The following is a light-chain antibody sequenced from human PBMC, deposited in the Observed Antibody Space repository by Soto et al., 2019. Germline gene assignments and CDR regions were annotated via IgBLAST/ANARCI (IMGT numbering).Light chain of an antibody. CDR1: QSISSY. Sequence: DIQMTQSPSSLSASVGDRITITCRASQSISSYLNWYQQKPGRAPNLLIYAASSLQSGVPSRFSGSGSGTDLTLTISNLQPEDFATYYCQQSYSTPRTFGQGTKVEIK. CDR3: QQSYSTPRT. CDR2: AAS. J-gene: IGKJ1*01. V-gene: IGKV1-39*01.